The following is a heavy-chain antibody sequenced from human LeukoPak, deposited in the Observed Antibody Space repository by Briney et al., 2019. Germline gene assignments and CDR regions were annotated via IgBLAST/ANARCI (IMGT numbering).Heavy chain of an antibody. V-gene: IGHV1-69*05. CDR2: IIPIFGTA. CDR1: GGTFSSYA. CDR3: VWETGTTT. Sequence: GASVKVSCKASGGTFSSYAISWVRQAPGQGLEWMGGIIPIFGTANYAQKFQGRVTITTDESTSAAYMELSSLRSEDTAVYYCVWETGTTTWGQGTLVTVSS. D-gene: IGHD1-7*01. J-gene: IGHJ5*02.